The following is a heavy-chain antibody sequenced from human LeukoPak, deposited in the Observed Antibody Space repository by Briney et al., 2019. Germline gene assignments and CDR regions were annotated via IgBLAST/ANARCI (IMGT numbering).Heavy chain of an antibody. CDR1: GGSISSYY. D-gene: IGHD4-17*01. CDR2: IYTSGST. J-gene: IGHJ4*02. V-gene: IGHV4-4*07. Sequence: WETLSLTCTVSGGSISSYYWSWIRQPAGKGLEWIGRIYTSGSTNYNPSLKSRVTMSVATSKHQFSLKLSSVTAADTAVYYCSREDDYGDDDYWGQGALVTVSS. CDR3: SREDDYGDDDY.